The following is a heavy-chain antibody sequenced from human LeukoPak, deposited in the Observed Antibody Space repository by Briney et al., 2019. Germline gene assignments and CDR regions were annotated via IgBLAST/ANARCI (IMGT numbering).Heavy chain of an antibody. D-gene: IGHD3-22*01. CDR2: IYYSGST. V-gene: IGHV4-30-4*08. J-gene: IGHJ4*02. CDR1: GFTVSSSY. Sequence: LRLSCAASGFTVSSSYMSWIRQPPGKGLEWIGHIYYSGSTYYNPSLKSRVTISVDTSKNQFSLKLSSVTAADTAVYYCARGDYYDSSGYFSTFDYWGQGTLVTVSS. CDR3: ARGDYYDSSGYFSTFDY.